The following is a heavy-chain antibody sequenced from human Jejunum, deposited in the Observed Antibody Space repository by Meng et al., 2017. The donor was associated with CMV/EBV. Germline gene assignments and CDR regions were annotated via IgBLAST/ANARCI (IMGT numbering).Heavy chain of an antibody. CDR3: ARDRNSFYFDS. V-gene: IGHV3-53*01. CDR1: GFPVSSGY. J-gene: IGHJ4*02. CDR2: VFRGGGT. D-gene: IGHD1/OR15-1a*01. Sequence: CFVSGFPVSSGYMTWVRQAPGKGLEWVSAVFRGGGTTYADSVKGRFTISRDNAKNSLYLQMNSLRAEDTAVYYCARDRNSFYFDSCGQGTLVTVSS.